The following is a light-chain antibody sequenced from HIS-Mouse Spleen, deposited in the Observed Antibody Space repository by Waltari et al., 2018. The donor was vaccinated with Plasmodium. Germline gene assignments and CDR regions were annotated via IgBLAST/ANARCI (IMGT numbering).Light chain of an antibody. CDR1: ALPQKY. CDR2: EDS. Sequence: SYDLTQPPSVSVSPGQTARITCSGDALPQKYAYWYQQNSGQTPVLVIYEDSKRPSGIPERFSGSSSGTMATVTSSGAQVEDEADYYCYSTDSSGNHRVFGGGTKLTVL. V-gene: IGLV3-10*01. J-gene: IGLJ3*02. CDR3: YSTDSSGNHRV.